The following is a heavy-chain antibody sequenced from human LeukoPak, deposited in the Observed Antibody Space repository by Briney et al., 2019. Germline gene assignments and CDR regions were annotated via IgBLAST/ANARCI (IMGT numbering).Heavy chain of an antibody. Sequence: GSLRLSCAASGFTFSDYYMSWIRQAPGKGLEWVSYISSSGSTIYYADSVKGRFTISRDNAKNSLCLQMNSLRAEDTAVYYCARVHYYDSSGLNWGQGTLVTVSS. CDR1: GFTFSDYY. CDR3: ARVHYYDSSGLN. D-gene: IGHD3-22*01. J-gene: IGHJ4*02. V-gene: IGHV3-11*01. CDR2: ISSSGSTI.